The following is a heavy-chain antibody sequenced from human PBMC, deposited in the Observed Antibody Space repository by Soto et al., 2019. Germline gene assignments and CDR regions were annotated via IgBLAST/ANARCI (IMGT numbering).Heavy chain of an antibody. CDR2: KYYRSKWYY. J-gene: IGHJ4*02. CDR1: GDSVSSNSAA. V-gene: IGHV6-1*01. CDR3: ARYSSTWSFDY. D-gene: IGHD6-13*01. Sequence: QVQLQQSGPGLVKPSQTLSLTCAISGDSVSSNSAAWTWIRQSPSIGLEWLGRKYYRSKWYYDYAVSVKSRMTINPYTSHNQFSLQLTSVTPDDTAVYYCARYSSTWSFDYWGQGTLVTVSS.